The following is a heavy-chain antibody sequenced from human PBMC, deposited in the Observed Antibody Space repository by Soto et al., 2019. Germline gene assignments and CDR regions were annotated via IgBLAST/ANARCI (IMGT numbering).Heavy chain of an antibody. D-gene: IGHD1-1*01. CDR1: GFSLATSGVG. V-gene: IGHV2-5*02. Sequence: QVTLEESGPTRVKPTQTLTLTCTFSGFSLATSGVGVGWVSQPPGKALERLALIYWDDDKRYSPSLRSRLTVTKDTSRNQVVLTMTNMDPVDTATYYCAHRVGLQGNWNGGYFDFWGQGALVTVSS. J-gene: IGHJ4*02. CDR3: AHRVGLQGNWNGGYFDF. CDR2: IYWDDDK.